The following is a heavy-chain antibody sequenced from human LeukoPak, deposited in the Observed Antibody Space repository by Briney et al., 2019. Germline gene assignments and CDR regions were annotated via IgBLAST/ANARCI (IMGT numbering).Heavy chain of an antibody. V-gene: IGHV3-66*01. D-gene: IGHD6-13*01. CDR3: ARAQYTSGYSSSWYVVDY. CDR1: GFTVSSNY. Sequence: GGSLRLSCAASGFTVSSNYMSWVRQAPGKGLEWVSVIYSGGNTYYADSVKGRFTISRDNSKNTLYLQMNSLRAEDTAVYYCARAQYTSGYSSSWYVVDYWGQGTLVTVSS. J-gene: IGHJ4*02. CDR2: IYSGGNT.